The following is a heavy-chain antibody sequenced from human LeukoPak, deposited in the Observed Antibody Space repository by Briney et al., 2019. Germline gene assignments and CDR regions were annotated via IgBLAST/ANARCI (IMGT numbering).Heavy chain of an antibody. D-gene: IGHD3-22*01. J-gene: IGHJ4*02. CDR2: FGTRSTSI. V-gene: IGHV3-21*01. CDR3: AREVSEGFDF. Sequence: GGSLRLSWTASGFTFSGYSMNWIRQAPGKGLEWVSSFGTRSTSIYHAGSVKGRFATSRDNAKNSLYLQMNSLRAEDTALYYCAREVSEGFDFWGQGALVTVSS. CDR1: GFTFSGYS.